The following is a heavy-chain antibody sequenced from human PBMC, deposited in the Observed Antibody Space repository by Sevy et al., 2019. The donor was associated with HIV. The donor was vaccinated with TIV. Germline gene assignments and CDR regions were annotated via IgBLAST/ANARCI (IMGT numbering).Heavy chain of an antibody. Sequence: ASVKVSCKASGGTLSSYVMHWVRQAPGQGLEWMGSVIRMLDRINYAQKFQGRVTIGADKSTKTAYMKLSSLRSEDTGLYSCAREAAPYYYNHSTSFTHYFDYWGQGTLVTVSS. V-gene: IGHV1-69*04. D-gene: IGHD3-10*01. CDR1: GGTLSSYV. CDR2: VIRMLDRI. J-gene: IGHJ4*02. CDR3: AREAAPYYYNHSTSFTHYFDY.